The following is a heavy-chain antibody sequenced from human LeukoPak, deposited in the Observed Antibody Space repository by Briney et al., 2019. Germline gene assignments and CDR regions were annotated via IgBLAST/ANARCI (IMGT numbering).Heavy chain of an antibody. Sequence: PSETLSLTCTVSGGSISSGGYYWSWIRRPPGKGLEWIGYIYHSGSTYYNPSLKSRVTISVDRSKNQFSLKLSSVTAADTAVYYCARAQYYYDYIDYWGQGALVTVSS. J-gene: IGHJ4*02. CDR3: ARAQYYYDYIDY. V-gene: IGHV4-30-2*01. CDR1: GGSISSGGYY. D-gene: IGHD3-22*01. CDR2: IYHSGST.